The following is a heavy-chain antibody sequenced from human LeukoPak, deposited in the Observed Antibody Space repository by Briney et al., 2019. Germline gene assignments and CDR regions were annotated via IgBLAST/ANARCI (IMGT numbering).Heavy chain of an antibody. J-gene: IGHJ4*02. CDR3: ARVNDFWSGYYRRSDY. CDR1: GFTFSSYS. V-gene: IGHV3-7*01. D-gene: IGHD3-3*01. CDR2: IKQDGSEK. Sequence: PGGSLRLSCTASGFTFSSYSMNWVRQAPGKGLEWVANIKQDGSEKYYVDSVKGRFTISRDNAKNSLYLQMNSLRAEDTAVYYCARVNDFWSGYYRRSDYWGQGTLVTASS.